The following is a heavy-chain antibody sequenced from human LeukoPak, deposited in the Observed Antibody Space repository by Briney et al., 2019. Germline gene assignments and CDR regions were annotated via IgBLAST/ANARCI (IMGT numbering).Heavy chain of an antibody. V-gene: IGHV3-33*08. D-gene: IGHD3-3*01. Sequence: GGSLRLSCAASGFTFSSYAMHWVRQAPGKGLEWVAVIWYDGSNKYYADSVKGRFTISGDNSKNTLYLQMNSLRAEDTAVYYCARNVLRVVDYYYYGMDVWGQGTTVTVSS. CDR1: GFTFSSYA. CDR2: IWYDGSNK. J-gene: IGHJ6*02. CDR3: ARNVLRVVDYYYYGMDV.